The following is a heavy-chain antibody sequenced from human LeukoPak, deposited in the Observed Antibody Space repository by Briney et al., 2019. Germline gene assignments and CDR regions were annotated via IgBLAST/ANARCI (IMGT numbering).Heavy chain of an antibody. CDR1: GFTFSSYG. CDR2: ISYDGSNK. CDR3: AKGQVERWEGGMDV. J-gene: IGHJ6*02. Sequence: GGSLRLSCAASGFTFSSYGMHWVRQAPGKGLEWVAVISYDGSNKYYADSVKGRFSISRDNSKNTLYLQMNSLRAEDTAVYNCAKGQVERWEGGMDVWGQGTTVTVSS. V-gene: IGHV3-30*18. D-gene: IGHD1-1*01.